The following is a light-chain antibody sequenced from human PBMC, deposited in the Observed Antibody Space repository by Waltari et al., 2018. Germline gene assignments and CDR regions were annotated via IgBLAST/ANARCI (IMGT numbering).Light chain of an antibody. V-gene: IGKV1-5*03. J-gene: IGKJ1*01. CDR2: RAS. CDR3: QQYDNYWT. CDR1: QSTNW. Sequence: DIQMTQSPSTLSASVGDRVTITCRASQSTNWLAWYQQKPGKAPKLLIYRASNLESGVPSRFSGSGSGTEFTLTISSLQPDDFATYYCQQYDNYWTFGQGTKVEIK.